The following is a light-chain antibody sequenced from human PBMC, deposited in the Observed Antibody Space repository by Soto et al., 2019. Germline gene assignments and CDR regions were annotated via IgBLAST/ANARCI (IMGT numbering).Light chain of an antibody. V-gene: IGKV1-27*01. CDR3: QHYNSAPHT. CDR2: AAF. CDR1: QGIGNY. Sequence: DIQMTQSPSSLSASVGDRVTITCLASQGIGNYLAWYQQKPGKVPKLLMYAAFILQSGVPSRFSGSGYGTDFILTISSLQPEDVATYYCQHYNSAPHTFGGGTRVEI. J-gene: IGKJ4*01.